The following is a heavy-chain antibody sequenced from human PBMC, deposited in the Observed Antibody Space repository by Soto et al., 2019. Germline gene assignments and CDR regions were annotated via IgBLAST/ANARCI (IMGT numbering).Heavy chain of an antibody. J-gene: IGHJ3*02. Sequence: QVQLVQSGAEVKKPGASVKVSCKASEYTFTSYDINWVRQATGQGLEWMGWMNPNSGNTGYAQKFQGRVTMTRNTSISTAYMELSSLRSEDTAVYYCARGINYYDSGDDAFDIWAQGTMVTVSS. CDR2: MNPNSGNT. CDR1: EYTFTSYD. D-gene: IGHD3-10*01. V-gene: IGHV1-8*01. CDR3: ARGINYYDSGDDAFDI.